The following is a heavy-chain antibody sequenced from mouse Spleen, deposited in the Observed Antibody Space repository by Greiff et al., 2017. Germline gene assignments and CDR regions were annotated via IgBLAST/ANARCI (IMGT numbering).Heavy chain of an antibody. J-gene: IGHJ3*01. V-gene: IGHV1-69*01. CDR1: GYTFTSYW. CDR3: ARAYYDYDPFAY. Sequence: VKLQQPGAELVMPGASVKLSCKASGYTFTSYWMHWVKQRPGQGLEWIGEIDPSDSYTNYNQKFKGKATLTVDKSSSTAYMQLSSLTSEDSAVYYCARAYYDYDPFAYWGQGTLVTVSA. CDR2: IDPSDSYT. D-gene: IGHD2-4*01.